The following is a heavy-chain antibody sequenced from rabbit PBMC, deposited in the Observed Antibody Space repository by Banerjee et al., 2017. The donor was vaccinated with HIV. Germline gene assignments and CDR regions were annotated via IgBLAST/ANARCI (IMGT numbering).Heavy chain of an antibody. CDR1: GFSFSSSYW. CDR3: ARASSYDYFNL. CDR2: IYAGSSGGT. J-gene: IGHJ4*01. D-gene: IGHD6-1*01. V-gene: IGHV1S45*01. Sequence: QEQLEESGGDLVKPEGSLTLTCTASGFSFSSSYWICWVRQAPGKGLEWIACIYAGSSGGTYYASWAKGRFTISKTSSTTVTLQMTGLTAADTATYFCARASSYDYFNLWGPGTLVTVS.